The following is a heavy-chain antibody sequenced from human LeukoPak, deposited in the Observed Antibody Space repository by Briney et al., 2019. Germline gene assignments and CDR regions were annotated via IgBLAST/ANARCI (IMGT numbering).Heavy chain of an antibody. CDR3: ARSNNDGDYLGVGFDY. D-gene: IGHD4-17*01. Sequence: ASVKVSCKAPGYTFSSYAMNWVRQAPGQGLEWMGWINTNTGNPTYAQGFTGRFVFSLDTSVSTAYLQISSLQAEDTAVYYCARSNNDGDYLGVGFDYWGQGTLVTVSS. V-gene: IGHV7-4-1*02. J-gene: IGHJ4*02. CDR2: INTNTGNP. CDR1: GYTFSSYA.